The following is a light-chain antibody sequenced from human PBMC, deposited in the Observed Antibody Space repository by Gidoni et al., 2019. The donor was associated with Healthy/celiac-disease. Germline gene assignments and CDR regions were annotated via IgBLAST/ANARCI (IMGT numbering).Light chain of an antibody. CDR1: QSVSSNY. V-gene: IGKV3-20*01. J-gene: IGKJ1*01. CDR3: QQYGSSPRT. CDR2: CAS. Sequence: DILLTQSPRSLSVSPRDRATLSSRASQSVSSNYLAWYQQKPGQAPKLLIYCASSRAPGIPDRFSGSGSGTDFTLTISRLEAEDVAVYYCQQYGSSPRTFGQGTKVEIK.